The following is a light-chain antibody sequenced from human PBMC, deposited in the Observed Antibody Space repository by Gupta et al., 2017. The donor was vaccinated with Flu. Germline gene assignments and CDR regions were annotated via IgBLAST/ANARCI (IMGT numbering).Light chain of an antibody. V-gene: IGKV1-39*01. Sequence: GNGVTFTCPTHQIITSYLNWYLQKPGKAPKLLLFATSNRQSGVPSRFSGSGSGTEFTLTIHSLQREDFAVYYCQQSYSAPWTFGQGTTVDIK. CDR2: ATS. J-gene: IGKJ1*01. CDR3: QQSYSAPWT. CDR1: QIITSY.